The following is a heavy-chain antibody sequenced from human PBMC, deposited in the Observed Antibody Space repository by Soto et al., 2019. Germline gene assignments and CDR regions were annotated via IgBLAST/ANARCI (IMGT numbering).Heavy chain of an antibody. CDR2: IYHSGST. D-gene: IGHD6-13*01. Sequence: QVQLQESGPGLVKPSGTLSLTCAVSGGSISSSNWWSWVRQPPGKGLEWIGEIYHSGSTNYNPSLTSRVTISVDKSKNQFSLKLSSVTAADTAVYYCARDKAYSSSWFPRLGYFDLWGRGTLVTVSS. CDR1: GGSISSSNW. CDR3: ARDKAYSSSWFPRLGYFDL. V-gene: IGHV4-4*02. J-gene: IGHJ2*01.